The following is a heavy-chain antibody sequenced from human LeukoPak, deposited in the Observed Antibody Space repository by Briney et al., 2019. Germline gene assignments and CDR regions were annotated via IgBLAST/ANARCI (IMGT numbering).Heavy chain of an antibody. Sequence: ASVKVSCKASGYTFTSYGISWVRQAPGQGLEWMGWISAYNGNTNHAQKLQGRVTMTTDTSTSTAYMELRSLRSDDTAVYYCARDRPVAKYYYDSSGYGNDYWGQGTLVTVSS. D-gene: IGHD3-22*01. CDR3: ARDRPVAKYYYDSSGYGNDY. CDR2: ISAYNGNT. V-gene: IGHV1-18*01. CDR1: GYTFTSYG. J-gene: IGHJ4*02.